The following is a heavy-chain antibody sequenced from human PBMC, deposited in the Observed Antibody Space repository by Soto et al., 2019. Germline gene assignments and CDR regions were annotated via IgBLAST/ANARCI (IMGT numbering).Heavy chain of an antibody. Sequence: EVQLVESGGGLVQPGGSLRLSCAASGFILSNYWMIWVRQAPGKGLEWVANIREDGSLKYYLDSVSGRFTISRDNTKNSLYLQMDSLRVEDTAVYYCTRDRNYFDSSGNFYDASDIWGQGTMVTVSS. D-gene: IGHD3-22*01. CDR1: GFILSNYW. V-gene: IGHV3-7*05. J-gene: IGHJ3*02. CDR2: IREDGSLK. CDR3: TRDRNYFDSSGNFYDASDI.